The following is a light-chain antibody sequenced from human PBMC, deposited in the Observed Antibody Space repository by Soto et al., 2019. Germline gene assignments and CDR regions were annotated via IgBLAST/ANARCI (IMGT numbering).Light chain of an antibody. V-gene: IGLV1-40*01. CDR3: HSYDSSLSGSV. Sequence: QSVVTQPPSVSGAPGQRVIISCTGGNSNIGAGNDLHWYQQIPGTAPKLLIYGDNNRPSGVPDRFSGSKFGTSASLAITGLHAEDEADYYCHSYDSSLSGSVFGGGTKLTVL. CDR1: NSNIGAGND. J-gene: IGLJ3*02. CDR2: GDN.